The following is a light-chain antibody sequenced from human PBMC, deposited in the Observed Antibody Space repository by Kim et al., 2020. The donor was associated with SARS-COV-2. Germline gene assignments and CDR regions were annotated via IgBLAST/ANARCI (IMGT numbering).Light chain of an antibody. V-gene: IGLV3-1*01. CDR2: QDS. CDR1: KLGDKY. Sequence: SYELTQPPSVSVSPGQTASITCSGDKLGDKYACWYQQKPGQSPVLVIYQDSKRPSGIPERFSGSNSGNTATLTISGTQAMVEADYYCQAWDSSNVVFGGG. CDR3: QAWDSSNVV. J-gene: IGLJ2*01.